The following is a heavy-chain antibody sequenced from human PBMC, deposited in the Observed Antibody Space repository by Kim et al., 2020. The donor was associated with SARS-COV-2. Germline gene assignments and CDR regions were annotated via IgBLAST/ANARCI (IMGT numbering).Heavy chain of an antibody. CDR2: MYYRGST. J-gene: IGHJ1*01. D-gene: IGHD2-2*01. CDR1: GDSISGRGSY. Sequence: SETLSLTCTVSGDSISGRGSYWSWIRQHPERGLEWIGFMYYRGSTQYNPSLRSRVTISIDTSQNQFSLKLRSVTAADTAVYYCASERDYDRSSSGVTEYFRHWGQGTLVTVSS. V-gene: IGHV4-31*03. CDR3: ASERDYDRSSSGVTEYFRH.